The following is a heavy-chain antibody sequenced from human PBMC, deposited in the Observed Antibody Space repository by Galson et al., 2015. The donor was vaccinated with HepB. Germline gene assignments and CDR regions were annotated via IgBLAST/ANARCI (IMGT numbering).Heavy chain of an antibody. V-gene: IGHV3-23*01. CDR2: INDDATRT. Sequence: SLRLSCAASGFTFSSYGMSWVRQAPGKGLEWVSTINDDATRTHYADSVKGRFTISRDNSRDTLFLQLNSLRAEDTAVYYCAKDVGYGSSLFDYWGQGTLVTVSS. CDR3: AKDVGYGSSLFDY. J-gene: IGHJ4*02. D-gene: IGHD6-6*01. CDR1: GFTFSSYG.